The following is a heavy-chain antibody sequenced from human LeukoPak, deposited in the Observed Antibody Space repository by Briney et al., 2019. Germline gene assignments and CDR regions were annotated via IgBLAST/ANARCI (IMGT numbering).Heavy chain of an antibody. J-gene: IGHJ6*02. V-gene: IGHV3-23*01. CDR1: GFTFSSYA. Sequence: GGSLRLSCAASGFTFSSYAMSWVRQAPGKRLEWVSDISGSGSSTYYADSVKGRFTISRDNSKNTLYLQMNSLRAEDTAVYYCAKDLYHGMDVWGQGTTVTVSS. CDR2: ISGSGSST. CDR3: AKDLYHGMDV.